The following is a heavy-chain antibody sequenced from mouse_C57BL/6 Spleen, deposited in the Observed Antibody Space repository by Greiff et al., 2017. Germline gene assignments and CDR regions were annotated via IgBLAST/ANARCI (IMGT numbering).Heavy chain of an antibody. D-gene: IGHD1-2*01. CDR3: AREEAFLRNREYFDV. Sequence: VQLQQSGTELVKPGASVKLSCKASGYTFTSYWMHWVKQRPGQGLEWIGNINPSNGGTNYNEKFKSKATLTVDKSSSTAYMQLSSLTSEDSAVYYCAREEAFLRNREYFDVWGTGTTVTVSS. CDR2: INPSNGGT. J-gene: IGHJ1*03. V-gene: IGHV1-53*01. CDR1: GYTFTSYW.